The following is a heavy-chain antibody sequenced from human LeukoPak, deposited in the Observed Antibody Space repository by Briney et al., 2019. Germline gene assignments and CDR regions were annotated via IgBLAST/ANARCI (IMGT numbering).Heavy chain of an antibody. Sequence: SETLSLTCTVSGGSISSYYWSWIRQPAGKGLEWIGRIYTSGSTNYNPSLKSRVTISVDASKNQFSLKLSSVTAADTAVYYCARHVGYYGSGSYSDYWGQGTLVTVSS. CDR1: GGSISSYY. CDR2: IYTSGST. V-gene: IGHV4-4*07. CDR3: ARHVGYYGSGSYSDY. D-gene: IGHD3-10*01. J-gene: IGHJ4*02.